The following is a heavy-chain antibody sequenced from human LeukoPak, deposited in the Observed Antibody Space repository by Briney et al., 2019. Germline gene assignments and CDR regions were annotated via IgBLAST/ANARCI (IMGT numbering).Heavy chain of an antibody. Sequence: ASVKVSCKASGYTFTGYYVHWVRQAPGQGLEWMGWINPNSGGTNYAQKFQGRVTMTRDTSISTAYMELSRLRSDDTAVYYCARAIRGYSYGPYAFDIWGQGTMVTVSS. CDR1: GYTFTGYY. CDR3: ARAIRGYSYGPYAFDI. CDR2: INPNSGGT. D-gene: IGHD5-18*01. J-gene: IGHJ3*02. V-gene: IGHV1-2*02.